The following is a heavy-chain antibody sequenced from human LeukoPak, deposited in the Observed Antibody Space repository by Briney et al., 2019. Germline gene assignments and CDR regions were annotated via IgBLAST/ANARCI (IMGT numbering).Heavy chain of an antibody. D-gene: IGHD6-13*01. CDR3: ARVSGLAAAGYPFDY. J-gene: IGHJ4*02. Sequence: KSGGSLRLSCAASGFTFSSYSMNWVRQAPGKGLEWVSSISSSSSYIYYADSVKGRFTISRDNAKNSLYLQMNSLRAEDTAVYYCARVSGLAAAGYPFDYWGQGTLVTVSS. CDR2: ISSSSSYI. V-gene: IGHV3-21*01. CDR1: GFTFSSYS.